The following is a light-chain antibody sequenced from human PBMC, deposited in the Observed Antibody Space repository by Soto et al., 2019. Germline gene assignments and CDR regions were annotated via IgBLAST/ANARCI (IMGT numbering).Light chain of an antibody. CDR3: QQSYSTPWT. J-gene: IGKJ1*01. CDR2: AAS. Sequence: DIQMTQSPSSLSASVGDRVTITCRASQSISSYLNWYQQKPGNAPKLLIYAASSLQSGVTSRLSGSGSGTDFTLTISSLQPEDFATYYCQQSYSTPWTFGQGTKVEIK. CDR1: QSISSY. V-gene: IGKV1-39*01.